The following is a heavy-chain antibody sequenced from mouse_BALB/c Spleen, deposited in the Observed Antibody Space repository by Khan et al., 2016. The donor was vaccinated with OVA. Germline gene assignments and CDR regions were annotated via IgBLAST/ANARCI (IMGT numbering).Heavy chain of an antibody. D-gene: IGHD2-14*01. Sequence: QVQLKQSGPGLVQPSQSLSITCTVSGFSLTTYGIHWVRQSPGKGLEWLGVIWSGGTTDYNAPFISRLNITKDSSKSQVFFKMKSLQADDTAMYYCARNSYMYDFTYGGQGTLVTVSA. J-gene: IGHJ3*01. CDR1: GFSLTTYG. CDR3: ARNSYMYDFTY. CDR2: IWSGGTT. V-gene: IGHV2-2*01.